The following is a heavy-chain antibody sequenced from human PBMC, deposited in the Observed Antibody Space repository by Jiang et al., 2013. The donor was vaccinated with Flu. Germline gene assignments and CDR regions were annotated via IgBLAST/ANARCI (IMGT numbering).Heavy chain of an antibody. CDR1: GGSFSGYY. J-gene: IGHJ4*02. V-gene: IGHV4-34*01. Sequence: GLVKPSETLSLTCAVYGGSFSGYYWSWIRQPPGKGLEWIGRITHFGRATYNPSLKRRVTISVDTSKNQFSLKLSSVTAADTAVYYCAAEGARRSSITVDYWGQGTLVSVSS. CDR2: ITHFGRA. D-gene: IGHD6-6*01. CDR3: AAEGARRSSITVDY.